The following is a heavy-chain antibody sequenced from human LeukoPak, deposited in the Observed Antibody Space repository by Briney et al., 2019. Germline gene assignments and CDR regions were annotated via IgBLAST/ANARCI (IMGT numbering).Heavy chain of an antibody. V-gene: IGHV1-69*01. CDR3: ARATDLDRAVAEYYFYY. Sequence: SVKGSCKASGGTFSSYAISWVRQAPGQGLEWMGGIIPIFGTANYAQKFQGRVTSTADESTSSAYIALSSLRSEDTAVYYCARATDLDRAVAEYYFYYWGQGTLVTVS. CDR1: GGTFSSYA. J-gene: IGHJ4*02. D-gene: IGHD6-19*01. CDR2: IIPIFGTA.